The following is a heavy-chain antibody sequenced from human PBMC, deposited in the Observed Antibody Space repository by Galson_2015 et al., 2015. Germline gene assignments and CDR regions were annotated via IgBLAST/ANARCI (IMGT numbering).Heavy chain of an antibody. CDR2: ISYDGSNN. CDR1: GFTFSSYG. CDR3: AKDLKRNLQGGLPDY. Sequence: SLRLSCAASGFTFSSYGMRWVRQAPGKGLEWVAVISYDGSNNYYADSVKGRFTISRDNSKNTLYLQMNSLRAEDTAVYYCAKDLKRNLQGGLPDYRGQGTLVTVSS. J-gene: IGHJ4*02. D-gene: IGHD1-14*01. V-gene: IGHV3-30*18.